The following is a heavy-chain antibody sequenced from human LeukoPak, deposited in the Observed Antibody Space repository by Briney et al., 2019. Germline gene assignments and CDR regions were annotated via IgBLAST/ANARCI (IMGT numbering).Heavy chain of an antibody. Sequence: PGGSLRLSCAASGFTFSSYCMDWVRQTPGKGLEWVSSISSSSSYIYYADSVKGRFTISRDNSKNTLYLQMNSLRAEDTAVYYCSGGHYYYMDVWGKGTTVTISS. D-gene: IGHD3-16*01. CDR1: GFTFSSYC. CDR3: SGGHYYYMDV. CDR2: ISSSSSYI. J-gene: IGHJ6*03. V-gene: IGHV3-21*01.